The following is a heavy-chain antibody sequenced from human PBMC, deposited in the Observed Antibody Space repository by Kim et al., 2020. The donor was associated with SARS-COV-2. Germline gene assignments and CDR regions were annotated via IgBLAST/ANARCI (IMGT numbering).Heavy chain of an antibody. CDR3: ARATFHVAESDYYYYGMDV. CDR1: GFTFSDYY. V-gene: IGHV3-11*06. D-gene: IGHD2-15*01. CDR2: ISSSSSYT. Sequence: SLRLSCAASGFTFSDYYMSWIRQAPGKGLEWVSYISSSSSYTNYADSVKGRFTISRDNAKNSLYLQMNSLRAEDTAVYYCARATFHVAESDYYYYGMDVWGQGTTVTVSS. J-gene: IGHJ6*02.